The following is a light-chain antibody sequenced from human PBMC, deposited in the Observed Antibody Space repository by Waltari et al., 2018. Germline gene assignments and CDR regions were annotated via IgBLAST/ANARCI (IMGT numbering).Light chain of an antibody. CDR1: QSVSSSY. J-gene: IGKJ1*01. Sequence: ESVLTQSPGTLSLSPGERATVSCRASQSVSSSYLAWYQQKPGQAPRLLIYGASSRATGIPDRFSGSGSGTDFTLTISRLEPEDFAVYYCQQYGSSRTFGQGTKVEIK. CDR3: QQYGSSRT. V-gene: IGKV3-20*01. CDR2: GAS.